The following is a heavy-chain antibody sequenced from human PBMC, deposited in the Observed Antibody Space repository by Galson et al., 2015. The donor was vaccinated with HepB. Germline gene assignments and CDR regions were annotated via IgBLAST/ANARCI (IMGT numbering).Heavy chain of an antibody. CDR3: ARQRSSITMIVFDY. J-gene: IGHJ4*02. Sequence: SVKVSCKASGYTFTSYGISWVRQAPGQGLEWMGWISAYNGNTNYAQKLQGRVTMTTDTSTSTAYMELRSLRSDDTAVYYCARQRSSITMIVFDYWGQGTLVTVSS. CDR2: ISAYNGNT. V-gene: IGHV1-18*01. CDR1: GYTFTSYG. D-gene: IGHD3-22*01.